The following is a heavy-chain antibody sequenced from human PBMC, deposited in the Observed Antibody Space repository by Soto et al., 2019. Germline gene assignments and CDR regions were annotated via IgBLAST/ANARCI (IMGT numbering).Heavy chain of an antibody. D-gene: IGHD3-22*01. CDR1: GGSVSSGVHY. V-gene: IGHV4-30-4*01. J-gene: IGHJ4*02. CDR3: ATESSGSSPLHFDF. Sequence: QLQLQESGPGLVKPSQTLSLTCSVSGGSVSSGVHYWSWFRQPPGKGLEWIGYVYYTGSTYYNPSLEGRVTMTLDTSKNQFSLKLNSVTASDAAVYFCATESSGSSPLHFDFWGQGALVTVSS. CDR2: VYYTGST.